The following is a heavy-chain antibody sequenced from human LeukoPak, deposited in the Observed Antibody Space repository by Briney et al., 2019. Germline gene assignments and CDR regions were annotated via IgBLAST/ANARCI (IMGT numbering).Heavy chain of an antibody. CDR3: ARDWQYSSSRYYYYYMDV. D-gene: IGHD6-6*01. J-gene: IGHJ6*03. Sequence: ASVKVSCKASGYTFTGYYMHWVRQAPGQGLEWMGWINPNSGGTNYAQKFQGRVTMTRDTSISTAYMELSRLRSDDTAVYYCARDWQYSSSRYYYYYMDVWGKGTTVTVSS. V-gene: IGHV1-2*02. CDR1: GYTFTGYY. CDR2: INPNSGGT.